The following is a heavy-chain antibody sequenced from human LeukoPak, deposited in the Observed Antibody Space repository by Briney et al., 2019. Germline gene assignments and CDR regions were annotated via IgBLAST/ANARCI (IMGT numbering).Heavy chain of an antibody. CDR3: ARERLIAGATVFDY. CDR1: GDSISRHY. J-gene: IGHJ4*02. D-gene: IGHD1-26*01. CDR2: IYCSGST. V-gene: IGHV4-59*11. Sequence: PSETLSLTCTVSGDSISRHYWSWILQPPGKGLEWIGCIYCSGSTSYNPSLKSRVTISVDTSNNQFSLKLTSMTAADTAVYFCARERLIAGATVFDYWGQGTLVTVSS.